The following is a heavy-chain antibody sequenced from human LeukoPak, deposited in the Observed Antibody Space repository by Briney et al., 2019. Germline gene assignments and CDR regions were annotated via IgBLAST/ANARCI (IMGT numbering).Heavy chain of an antibody. D-gene: IGHD2-8*02. V-gene: IGHV3-30*02. CDR1: GFTFSKSA. CDR2: IAHHGNDK. CDR3: AKDGSWSCTD. Sequence: GGSLRLSCTPSGFTFSKSAMHWVRQGPGKGLEWVAYIAHHGNDKYYVDSVKGRFIISRDNSRRTLYLQMNSLRPDDTALYYCAKDGSWSCTDWGQGTPVTVSS. J-gene: IGHJ4*02.